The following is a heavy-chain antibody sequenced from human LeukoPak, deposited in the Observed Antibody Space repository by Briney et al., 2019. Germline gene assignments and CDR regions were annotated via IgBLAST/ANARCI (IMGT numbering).Heavy chain of an antibody. J-gene: IGHJ3*01. CDR3: ARVCGSATNYRLCGFDV. V-gene: IGHV4-4*07. CDR1: GGSINKYF. CDR2: IDSVGTS. Sequence: NPSETLSLTCIVSGGSINKYFWNWIRQPAGKGLEWIGRIDSVGTSNYNTSLRGRVTMSVDTSKSHFSLEVTSMTAADTAMYYCARVCGSATNYRLCGFDVWGQGTVVTVSS. D-gene: IGHD3-10*01.